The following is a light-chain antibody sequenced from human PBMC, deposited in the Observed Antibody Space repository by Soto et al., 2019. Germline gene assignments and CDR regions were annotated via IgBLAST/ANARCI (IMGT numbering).Light chain of an antibody. CDR2: DAS. V-gene: IGKV3-20*01. J-gene: IGKJ1*01. CDR1: QTIINNF. Sequence: EIVLTQSPGTLSLSPGERATLSCRASQTIINNFLAWYQHKPGQAPRLLIYDASNRATGIPDRFSGSGSGTDFTLTISGLEPDDLAVYYCQQCATSPLTFGQGTKVEIK. CDR3: QQCATSPLT.